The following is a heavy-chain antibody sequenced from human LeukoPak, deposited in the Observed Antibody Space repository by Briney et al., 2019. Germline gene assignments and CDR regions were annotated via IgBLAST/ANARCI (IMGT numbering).Heavy chain of an antibody. Sequence: PGGSLRLSCAASGFTFSRIAMTWVRQAPGKGLEWVSTIRSNRDTAYNADSVRGRFAISRDNSKNALFLQMNSLRVEDTAIYYCAKGQELDDGVFDSWGQGTLVTVSS. CDR1: GFTFSRIA. CDR2: IRSNRDTA. J-gene: IGHJ4*02. V-gene: IGHV3-23*01. CDR3: AKGQELDDGVFDS. D-gene: IGHD1-1*01.